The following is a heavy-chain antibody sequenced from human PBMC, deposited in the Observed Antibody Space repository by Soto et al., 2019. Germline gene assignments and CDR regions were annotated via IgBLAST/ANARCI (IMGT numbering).Heavy chain of an antibody. J-gene: IGHJ6*02. CDR3: ARVVKGTAMVMGYYYGMDV. CDR2: ISSSGSTI. V-gene: IGHV3-48*03. D-gene: IGHD5-18*01. CDR1: GFPFSSYE. Sequence: SLRLSCAASGFPFSSYEMNWVRQAPGKGLEWVSYISSSGSTIYYADSVKGRFTISRDNAKKSLYLQMNSLRAEDTAVYYCARVVKGTAMVMGYYYGMDVWGQGTTVTVSS.